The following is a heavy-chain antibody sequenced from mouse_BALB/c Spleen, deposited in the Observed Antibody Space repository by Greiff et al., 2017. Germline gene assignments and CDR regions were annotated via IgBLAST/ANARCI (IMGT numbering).Heavy chain of an antibody. CDR3: ARSHYYGSSYDYAMDD. V-gene: IGHV14-3*02. CDR1: GFNIKDTY. D-gene: IGHD1-1*01. CDR2: IDPANGNT. Sequence: VQLQQSGAELVKPGASVKLSCTASGFNIKDTYMHWVKQRPEQGLEWIGRIDPANGNTKYDPKFQGKATITADPSSNTAYLQLSGLTSEDTAVYCCARSHYYGSSYDYAMDDWGQGTSVTVSS. J-gene: IGHJ4*01.